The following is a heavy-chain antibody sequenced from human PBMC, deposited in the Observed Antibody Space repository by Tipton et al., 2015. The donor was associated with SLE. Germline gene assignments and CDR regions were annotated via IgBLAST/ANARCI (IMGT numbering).Heavy chain of an antibody. J-gene: IGHJ3*02. D-gene: IGHD1-26*01. V-gene: IGHV4-39*07. Sequence: TLSLTCIVSGGSIESSDSYWGWVRQSPGKGLEWMGSVYFSGSTFSNPSLKSRVTMSVDMSKNQFSLRLTSVTAADTAVYYCARTLGAIAHTVYDAFDIWGQGKMVTVSS. CDR1: GGSIESSDSY. CDR3: ARTLGAIAHTVYDAFDI. CDR2: VYFSGST.